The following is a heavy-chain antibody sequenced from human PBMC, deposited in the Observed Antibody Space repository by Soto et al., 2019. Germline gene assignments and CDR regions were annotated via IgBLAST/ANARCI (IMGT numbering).Heavy chain of an antibody. J-gene: IGHJ6*02. CDR3: ANLGYCITTFCQGSV. Sequence: EEQLLESGGDLVQPGGSLRLSCAVSGFTFSNYAMSWVRQALGKGLEWVSAISGTGGNTVYAASVKGRFTISRDNSKNTMSLQMNSLRAEDTAVYYCANLGYCITTFCQGSVWGQGTAVTVSS. CDR2: ISGTGGNT. V-gene: IGHV3-23*01. D-gene: IGHD2-2*01. CDR1: GFTFSNYA.